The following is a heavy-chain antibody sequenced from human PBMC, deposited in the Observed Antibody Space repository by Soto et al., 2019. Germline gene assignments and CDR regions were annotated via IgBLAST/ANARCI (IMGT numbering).Heavy chain of an antibody. D-gene: IGHD6-13*01. V-gene: IGHV5-51*01. CDR3: ARTYGTYSSSQEIDY. J-gene: IGHJ4*02. Sequence: GESLKISCQGSGYSFTNYWVGWVRQIPGRGLEWMGIIHPGDSDTRYSPSFQGQVTISADKSISTAYLQWSSLKASDTATYYCARTYGTYSSSQEIDYWGQGTLVTVSS. CDR1: GYSFTNYW. CDR2: IHPGDSDT.